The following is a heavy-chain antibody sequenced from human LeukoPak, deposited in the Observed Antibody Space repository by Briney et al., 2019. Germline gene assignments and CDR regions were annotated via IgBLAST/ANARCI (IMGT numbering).Heavy chain of an antibody. J-gene: IGHJ4*02. CDR2: ISSSSTYT. D-gene: IGHD3-16*01. CDR3: ARSGGALDY. V-gene: IGHV3-11*03. CDR1: GFTFSNAW. Sequence: GGSLRLSCAASGFTFSNAWMSWIRQAPGKGLEWVSYISSSSTYTNYADSVKGRFTISRDNAKNSLYLQMNSLRAEDTAVYYCARSGGALDYWGQGTLVTVSS.